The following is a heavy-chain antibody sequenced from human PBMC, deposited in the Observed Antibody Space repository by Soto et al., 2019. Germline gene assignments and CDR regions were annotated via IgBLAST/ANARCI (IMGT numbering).Heavy chain of an antibody. J-gene: IGHJ6*01. Sequence: YLRLSRTGTVAGGCQSGGGYYWSWIRQHPGWGLEWIGYIDYRGSTYYSPSRRSRGTLSVVRSKNQFSLKLSSVTAADTAVSDCATHGLVVREVIPYGMDGWGEGTTVTVSS. CDR1: GGCQSGGGYY. D-gene: IGHD3-10*01. V-gene: IGHV4-31*02. CDR3: ATHGLVVREVIPYGMDG. CDR2: IDYRGST.